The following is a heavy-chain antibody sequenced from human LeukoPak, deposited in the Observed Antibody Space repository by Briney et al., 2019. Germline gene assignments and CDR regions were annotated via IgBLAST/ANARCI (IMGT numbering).Heavy chain of an antibody. Sequence: GGSLRLSCAAAGFTFSSYSMNWVRQAPGKGLEWVSSVSSSSSYIYYADSVKGRFTISRDDAKNSLYLQMNSLRAEDTAVYYCARGSRAIAVAVDYWGQGTLVTVSS. D-gene: IGHD6-19*01. J-gene: IGHJ4*02. CDR2: VSSSSSYI. V-gene: IGHV3-21*01. CDR3: ARGSRAIAVAVDY. CDR1: GFTFSSYS.